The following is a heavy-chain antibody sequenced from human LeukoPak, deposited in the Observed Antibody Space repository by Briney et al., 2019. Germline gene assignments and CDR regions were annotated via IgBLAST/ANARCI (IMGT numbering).Heavy chain of an antibody. CDR2: ISGSSTYI. J-gene: IGHJ4*02. CDR1: GFIFSTYS. CDR3: ARDRLGDYNFDY. Sequence: GGSLRLSCAASGFIFSTYSMNWVRQAPGKGLEWVSSISGSSTYIYYADSVKGRFTISRDNAKNSLYLQMNSLRAEDTAVYYCARDRLGDYNFDYWGQGTLVTVSS. D-gene: IGHD4-17*01. V-gene: IGHV3-21*01.